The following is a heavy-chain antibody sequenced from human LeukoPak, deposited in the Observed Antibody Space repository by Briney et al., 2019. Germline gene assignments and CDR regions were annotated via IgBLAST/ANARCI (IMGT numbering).Heavy chain of an antibody. D-gene: IGHD3-3*01. Sequence: GESLRISCKGSGYTFSSYWICWVRQMPGKGLEWMGIIYPGDSDTRYSPSLQGQVTISVDTSISTAYLQWSSLKASDTAIYYCARQNDFRLDYWGQGTLVTVSS. J-gene: IGHJ4*02. V-gene: IGHV5-51*01. CDR3: ARQNDFRLDY. CDR1: GYTFSSYW. CDR2: IYPGDSDT.